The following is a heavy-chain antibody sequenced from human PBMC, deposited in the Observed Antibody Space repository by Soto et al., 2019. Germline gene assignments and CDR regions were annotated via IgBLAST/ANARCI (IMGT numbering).Heavy chain of an antibody. J-gene: IGHJ6*02. CDR2: IYYSGST. Sequence: SETLSLTCTVSGGSISSSSYYWGWIRQPPGKGLEWIGSIYYSGSTYYNPSLKSRVTISVDTSKNQFSLKLSSVTAADTAVYYCASTPRGYSYGYYGMDVWGQGTTVTVS. V-gene: IGHV4-39*01. D-gene: IGHD5-18*01. CDR1: GGSISSSSYY. CDR3: ASTPRGYSYGYYGMDV.